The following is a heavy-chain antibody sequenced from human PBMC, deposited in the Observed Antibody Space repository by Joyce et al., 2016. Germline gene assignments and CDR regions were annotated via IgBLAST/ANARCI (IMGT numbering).Heavy chain of an antibody. CDR3: ARVTLVGVGLAFDT. J-gene: IGHJ3*02. CDR2: INWDDEK. V-gene: IGHV2-70*01. Sequence: QVALRESGPALVNPTQTLPLTCTFPGLSLSTSGLCVSWLRQPPGEALEWLAFINWDDEKYYSTSLKTRLTISKDTSKYEVVLSMTNRDPVDTATYYCARVTLVGVGLAFDTWGQGTVVTVSS. CDR1: GLSLSTSGLC. D-gene: IGHD1-26*01.